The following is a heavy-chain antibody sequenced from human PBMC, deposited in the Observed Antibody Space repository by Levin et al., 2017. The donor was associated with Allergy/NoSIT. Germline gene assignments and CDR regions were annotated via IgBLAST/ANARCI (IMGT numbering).Heavy chain of an antibody. V-gene: IGHV3-9*01. CDR3: VKDRWVDSSGTVVNLPVS. CDR2: ITWNSGAI. D-gene: IGHD4-23*01. J-gene: IGHJ5*02. Sequence: PGGSLRLSCAASGFTFDDYGMHWVRQAPGKGLEWVSGITWNSGAIGYADSVQGRFTISRDNARNSLYLQMNSLGPEDTALYYCVKDRWVDSSGTVVNLPVSWGQGTLVTVAA. CDR1: GFTFDDYG.